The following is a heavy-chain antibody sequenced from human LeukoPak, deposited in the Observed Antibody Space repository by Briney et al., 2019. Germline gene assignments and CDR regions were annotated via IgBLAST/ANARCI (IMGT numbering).Heavy chain of an antibody. J-gene: IGHJ4*02. Sequence: PSETLSLTCTVSGGSISSSSYYWGWIRQPPGRGREWIGSIYHSGRTYYNPSLKSRVTISVDTSKNQFSLKLSSVTAADTAVYYCARPIGGGGDCYGQGTLVTVSS. D-gene: IGHD2-15*01. CDR3: ARPIGGGGDC. V-gene: IGHV4-39*07. CDR2: IYHSGRT. CDR1: GGSISSSSYY.